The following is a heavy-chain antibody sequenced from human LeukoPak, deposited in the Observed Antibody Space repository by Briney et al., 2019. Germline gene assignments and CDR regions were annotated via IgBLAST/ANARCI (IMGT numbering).Heavy chain of an antibody. CDR1: GFTFSSYG. D-gene: IGHD3-10*01. CDR3: AKDPTMVRGVISSYYYYMDV. Sequence: PGGPLRLSCAASGFTFSSYGMHWVRQAPGKGLEGVAVIWYDGSNKYYADSVKGRFTISRDNSKNTLYLQMNSLRAEDTAVYYCAKDPTMVRGVISSYYYYMDVWGKGTTVTVSS. J-gene: IGHJ6*03. CDR2: IWYDGSNK. V-gene: IGHV3-33*06.